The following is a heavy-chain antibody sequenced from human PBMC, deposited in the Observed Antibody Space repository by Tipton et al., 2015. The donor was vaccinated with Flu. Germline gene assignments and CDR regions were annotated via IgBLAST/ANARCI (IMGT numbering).Heavy chain of an antibody. CDR1: GYSFTVYY. J-gene: IGHJ5*02. V-gene: IGHV1-2*06. CDR3: ARSGIPDAHAFDP. Sequence: QLVQSGAEVKKPGASVKVSCKASGYSFTVYYLQWVRQAPGQGLEWMGRINPNNGGTNYAQKFHDRVTMTRDTSISTAYMELSRLTSDDTAVYYCARSGIPDAHAFDPWGQGTLVTVSS. CDR2: INPNNGGT. D-gene: IGHD2-2*01.